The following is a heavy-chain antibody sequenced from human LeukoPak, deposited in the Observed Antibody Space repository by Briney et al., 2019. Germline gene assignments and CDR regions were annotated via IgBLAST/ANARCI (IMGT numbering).Heavy chain of an antibody. V-gene: IGHV1-2*02. D-gene: IGHD7-27*01. J-gene: IGHJ3*01. Sequence: VASVKVSCKASGYTFTAYYIHWVRQAPGQGLEWMGSINPNNGGTKFSQKFQGRVTLTRDTSISTAYMELSRLRSDDTAVYYCARDPTGDMPAFDLWGQGTMLTVSS. CDR2: INPNNGGT. CDR3: ARDPTGDMPAFDL. CDR1: GYTFTAYY.